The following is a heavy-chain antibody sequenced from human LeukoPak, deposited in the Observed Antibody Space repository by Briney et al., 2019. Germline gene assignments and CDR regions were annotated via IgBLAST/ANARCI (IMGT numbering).Heavy chain of an antibody. CDR1: GFTFSSYA. V-gene: IGHV3-23*01. D-gene: IGHD3-22*01. Sequence: GRPLRLSCAPSGFTFSSYAITGVRQAPRKGLEWVSTIGGSAGSTYYADSVKGRFTISRDNCKNSMYLQMNSLTAEDTAVYYCAKDAFQDISAYYSPFDSWGQGTLVTVSS. CDR2: IGGSAGST. CDR3: AKDAFQDISAYYSPFDS. J-gene: IGHJ4*02.